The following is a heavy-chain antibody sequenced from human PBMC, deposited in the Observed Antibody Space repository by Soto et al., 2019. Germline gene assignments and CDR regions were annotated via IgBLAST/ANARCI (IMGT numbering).Heavy chain of an antibody. Sequence: ASVKVSCKASGYTFTSYDINWVRQATGQGLEWMGWMNPNSGNTGYAQKFQGRVTMTRNTSISTAYMELSSLRSEDTAVYYCARPTGAAADFDYWGQGTLVTVSS. CDR1: GYTFTSYD. D-gene: IGHD3-10*01. CDR3: ARPTGAAADFDY. J-gene: IGHJ4*02. CDR2: MNPNSGNT. V-gene: IGHV1-8*01.